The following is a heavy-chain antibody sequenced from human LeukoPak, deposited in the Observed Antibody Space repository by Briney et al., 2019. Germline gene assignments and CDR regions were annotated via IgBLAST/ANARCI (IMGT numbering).Heavy chain of an antibody. CDR1: GGSLSSYY. CDR2: IYYSGST. CDR3: ASGSRTAGSFDY. V-gene: IGHV4-59*08. J-gene: IGHJ4*02. Sequence: SETLSLTCTVSGGSLSSYYWSWIRQPPGKGLEWIGYIYYSGSTNYNPSLKSRVTISVDTSKNQFSLKLSSVTAADTAVYYCASGSRTAGSFDYWGQGTLVTVSS. D-gene: IGHD2-15*01.